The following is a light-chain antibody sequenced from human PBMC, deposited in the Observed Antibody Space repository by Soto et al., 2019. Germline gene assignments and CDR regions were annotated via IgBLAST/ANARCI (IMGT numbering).Light chain of an antibody. CDR2: GAS. CDR3: QQYAKAPLT. V-gene: IGKV3-20*01. CDR1: QIVNNNY. Sequence: ILLTHSPGTLSLSPGERATLSCRASQIVNNNYLAWYQQKPGQAPRLVIYGASNRATGVPGRFSASGSGTDFTLTISRLEPEDFAVYYCQQYAKAPLTFGQGTKVDIK. J-gene: IGKJ1*01.